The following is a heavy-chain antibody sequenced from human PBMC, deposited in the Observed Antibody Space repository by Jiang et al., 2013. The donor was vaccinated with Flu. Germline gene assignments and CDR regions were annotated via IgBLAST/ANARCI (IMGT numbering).Heavy chain of an antibody. Sequence: GAEVKKPGSSVKVSCKASGGTFTNYAISWVRQAPGQGPEWMGGIIPMFGTSNYAQKFQGRVTITADKSTNTAYMELSSLRSDDTAVYYCARLPGHNSGWYFDYWGQGTLVTVSS. CDR2: IIPMFGTS. V-gene: IGHV1-69*06. CDR3: ARLPGHNSGWYFDY. J-gene: IGHJ4*02. CDR1: GGTFTNYA. D-gene: IGHD6-19*01.